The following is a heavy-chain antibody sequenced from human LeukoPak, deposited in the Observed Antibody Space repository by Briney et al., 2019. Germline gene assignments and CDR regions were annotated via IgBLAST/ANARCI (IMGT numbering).Heavy chain of an antibody. V-gene: IGHV4-4*07. CDR2: IYTSGST. D-gene: IGHD6-19*01. Sequence: SETLSLTCTVSGGSTSSYYWSWIRQPAGKGLEWIGRIYTSGSTNYNPSLKSRVAMSVDTSKNQFSLKLSSVTAADTAVYYCARDKFRSASDYSSGWNWFDPWGQGTLVTVSS. CDR1: GGSTSSYY. CDR3: ARDKFRSASDYSSGWNWFDP. J-gene: IGHJ5*02.